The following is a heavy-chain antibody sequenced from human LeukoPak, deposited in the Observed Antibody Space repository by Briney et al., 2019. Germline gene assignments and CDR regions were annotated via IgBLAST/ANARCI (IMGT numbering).Heavy chain of an antibody. CDR2: ISWNSGSI. Sequence: PGRSLRLSCAASGFTFDDYAMHWVRQAPGKGLEWVSGISWNSGSIGYADSVRGRFTISRDNAKNSLYLQMNSLRAEDTALYYCARGMVVTAIVHYYYYGMDVWGQGTTVTVSS. V-gene: IGHV3-9*01. CDR3: ARGMVVTAIVHYYYYGMDV. J-gene: IGHJ6*02. CDR1: GFTFDDYA. D-gene: IGHD2-21*02.